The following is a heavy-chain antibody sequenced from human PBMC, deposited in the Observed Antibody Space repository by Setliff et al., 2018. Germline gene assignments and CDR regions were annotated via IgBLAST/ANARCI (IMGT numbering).Heavy chain of an antibody. D-gene: IGHD4-17*01. V-gene: IGHV1-69*02. CDR2: IIPILGIA. Sequence: SVKVSCKASGGTFSSYTISWVRQAPGQGLEWMGRIIPILGIANYAQKFQGRVTITADKSTGTAYMELSSLRSEDTAVYYCARWATVTTENAFDIWGQGTMVTVSS. J-gene: IGHJ3*02. CDR1: GGTFSSYT. CDR3: ARWATVTTENAFDI.